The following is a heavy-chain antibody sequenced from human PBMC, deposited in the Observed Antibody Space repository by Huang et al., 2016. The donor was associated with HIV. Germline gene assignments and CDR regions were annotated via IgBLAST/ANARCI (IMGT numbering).Heavy chain of an antibody. CDR1: GFTFSNYA. Sequence: QVQLLESGGGVVQPGRSLRFSCTASGFTFSNYAMHWVRQAPGKGLEWVAFISSDGSNKYYADSVKGRFTISRDKSKNTLYVHMTRLRAEDTAVFYCARDGPHGGLDFWGQGTLVTVSS. CDR2: ISSDGSNK. D-gene: IGHD3-16*01. V-gene: IGHV3-30-3*01. J-gene: IGHJ4*02. CDR3: ARDGPHGGLDF.